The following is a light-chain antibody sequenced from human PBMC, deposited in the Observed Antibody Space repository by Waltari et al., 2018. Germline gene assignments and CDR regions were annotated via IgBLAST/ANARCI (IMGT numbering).Light chain of an antibody. CDR1: QSVSKY. CDR2: ETP. V-gene: IGKV3-20*01. Sequence: EIVLTQSPGTLSLTPGERATIPCCASQSVSKYLAWYQQNPGQAPSLLIYETPIRATGVPDRFSCSGSGTDFSLTISRLEPEDFAVYYCQKYGRLPATFGQGTKVEIK. J-gene: IGKJ1*01. CDR3: QKYGRLPAT.